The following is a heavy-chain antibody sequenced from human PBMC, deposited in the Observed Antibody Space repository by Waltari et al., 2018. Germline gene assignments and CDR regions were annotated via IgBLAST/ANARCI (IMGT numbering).Heavy chain of an antibody. CDR2: IKQDGSEK. Sequence: EVQLVESGGGLVQSGGSLRSSCAASGLTYSRHWISWVRQAPGKGLEWVANIKQDGSEKYYVDSVKGRFTISGDNAKNSLYLQMNSLGAEDTAVYYCARDSLKGSYWGQGTLVTVSS. V-gene: IGHV3-7*01. J-gene: IGHJ4*02. CDR3: ARDSLKGSY. CDR1: GLTYSRHW.